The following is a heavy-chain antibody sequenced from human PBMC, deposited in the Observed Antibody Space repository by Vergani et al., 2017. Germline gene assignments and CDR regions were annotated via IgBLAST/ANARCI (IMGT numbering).Heavy chain of an antibody. CDR2: IYYSGST. CDR1: GGSISSGGYY. V-gene: IGHV4-31*03. CDR3: ARTPPNYDFWSGYRDYYYMDV. D-gene: IGHD3-3*01. J-gene: IGHJ6*03. Sequence: QVQLQESGPGLVKPSQTLSLTCTVSGGSISSGGYYWSWIRQHPGKGLEWIGYIYYSGSTNYNPSLKSRVTISVDTSKNQFSLKLSSVTAADTAVYYCARTPPNYDFWSGYRDYYYMDVWGKGTTVTVSS.